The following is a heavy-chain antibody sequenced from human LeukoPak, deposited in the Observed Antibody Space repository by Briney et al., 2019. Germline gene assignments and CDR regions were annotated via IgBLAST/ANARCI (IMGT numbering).Heavy chain of an antibody. CDR3: ARKLERRSGNWSDP. D-gene: IGHD1-1*01. J-gene: IGHJ5*02. CDR2: IYYSGST. CDR1: GGSISSYY. Sequence: SETLSLTCTVSGGSISSYYWSWIRQPPGKGLEWIGYIYYSGSTNYNPSLKSRVTISVDTSKNQFSLKLSSVTAADTAVYYCARKLERRSGNWSDPWGQGTLVTVSS. V-gene: IGHV4-59*01.